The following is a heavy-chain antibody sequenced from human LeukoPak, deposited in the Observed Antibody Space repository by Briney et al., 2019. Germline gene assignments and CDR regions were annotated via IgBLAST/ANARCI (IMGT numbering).Heavy chain of an antibody. V-gene: IGHV4-39*07. CDR2: IYSTGRST. CDR3: ARGTHEFDP. J-gene: IGHJ5*02. CDR1: GGSISSSGSY. Sequence: PSETLSLTCTVSGGSISSSGSYWGWIRQPPGQGLEYIGTIYSTGRSTYYSPSLKRRVAISVDRSDNQFSLNLNSVTAADTAVYYCARGTHEFDPWGQGTLAIVSS.